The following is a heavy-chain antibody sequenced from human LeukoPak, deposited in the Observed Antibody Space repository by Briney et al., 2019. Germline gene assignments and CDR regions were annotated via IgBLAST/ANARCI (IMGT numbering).Heavy chain of an antibody. Sequence: ASVKVSCKASGGTFSSYAISWVRQAPGRGLEWMGGIIPIFGTANYAQKFQGRVTITADESTSTAYVELSSLRSEDTAVYYCARADYYGSGSYRTLDYYYYGMDVWGQGTTVTVSS. CDR1: GGTFSSYA. V-gene: IGHV1-69*13. J-gene: IGHJ6*02. D-gene: IGHD3-10*01. CDR2: IIPIFGTA. CDR3: ARADYYGSGSYRTLDYYYYGMDV.